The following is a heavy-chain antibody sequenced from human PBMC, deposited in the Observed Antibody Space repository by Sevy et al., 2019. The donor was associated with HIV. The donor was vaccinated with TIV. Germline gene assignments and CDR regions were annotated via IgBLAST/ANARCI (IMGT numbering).Heavy chain of an antibody. Sequence: GGSLRLSCAASGFTFSDYYMSWVRQAPGKGLGWVANINKDGSEKYYVDSVKGRFTFSRDNAKNSLYLQMNSLRAEDTAVYYCALDSSGFYAWGQGTLVTVSS. CDR2: INKDGSEK. D-gene: IGHD3-3*01. CDR3: ALDSSGFYA. J-gene: IGHJ5*02. V-gene: IGHV3-7*01. CDR1: GFTFSDYY.